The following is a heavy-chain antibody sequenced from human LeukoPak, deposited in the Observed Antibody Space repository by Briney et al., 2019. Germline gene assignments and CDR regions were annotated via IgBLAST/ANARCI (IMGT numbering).Heavy chain of an antibody. D-gene: IGHD6-13*01. Sequence: GGSLRLSCAASGFTFSSYGMHWVRQAPGKALEWVAFIRYDGSNKYYADSVKGRFTISRDNSKNTLYLQMNSLRAEDTAVYYCAKVPGIAAAESDYWGRGTLVTVSS. CDR2: IRYDGSNK. CDR3: AKVPGIAAAESDY. CDR1: GFTFSSYG. J-gene: IGHJ4*02. V-gene: IGHV3-30*02.